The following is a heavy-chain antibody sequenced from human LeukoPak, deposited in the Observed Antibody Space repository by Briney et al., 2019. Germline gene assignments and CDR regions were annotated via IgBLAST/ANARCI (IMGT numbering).Heavy chain of an antibody. J-gene: IGHJ4*02. CDR2: TSYDGSNK. CDR3: ARDQAQLEPVY. CDR1: GFTFSSYA. Sequence: GGSLRLSCAASGFTFSSYAMHWVRQAPGKGLEWVAVTSYDGSNKYYADSVKGRFTISRDNAKNSLYLQMNSLRAEDTAVYYCARDQAQLEPVYWGQGTLVTVSS. V-gene: IGHV3-30*04. D-gene: IGHD1-1*01.